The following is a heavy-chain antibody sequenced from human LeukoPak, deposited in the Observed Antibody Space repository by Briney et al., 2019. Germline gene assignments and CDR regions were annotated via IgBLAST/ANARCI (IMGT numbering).Heavy chain of an antibody. J-gene: IGHJ6*03. Sequence: ASVKVSCKASGYTFTSYGISWVRQAPGQGLEWMGWISAYDGNTNYAQKLQGRVTMTTDTSTSTAYMELRSLRSDDTAVYYCARDYGYCSGGSCYNYYYYMDVWGKGTTVTISS. CDR1: GYTFTSYG. CDR3: ARDYGYCSGGSCYNYYYYMDV. V-gene: IGHV1-18*01. D-gene: IGHD2-15*01. CDR2: ISAYDGNT.